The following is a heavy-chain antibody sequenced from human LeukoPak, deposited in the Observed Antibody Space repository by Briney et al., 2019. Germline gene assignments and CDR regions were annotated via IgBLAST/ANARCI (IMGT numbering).Heavy chain of an antibody. CDR1: GFTFSSYS. CDR3: AKDKDDNSYYYGMDV. V-gene: IGHV3-21*04. D-gene: IGHD3-22*01. Sequence: GGSLRLSCAASGFTFSSYSMNWVRQAPGKGLEWVSSISSSSSYIYYADSAKGRFTISRDNAKNSLYLQMNSLRAEDTALYYCAKDKDDNSYYYGMDVWGQGTTVTVSS. CDR2: ISSSSSYI. J-gene: IGHJ6*02.